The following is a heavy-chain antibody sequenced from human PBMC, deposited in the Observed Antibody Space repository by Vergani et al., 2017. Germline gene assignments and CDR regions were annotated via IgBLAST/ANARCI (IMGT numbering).Heavy chain of an antibody. CDR3: ARDRDYDSSGYYLR. J-gene: IGHJ4*02. CDR1: GFTFSSYA. CDR2: ISYDGSNK. Sequence: QVQLVESGGGLVKPGGSLRLSCAASGFTFSSYAMHWVRQAPGNGLEWVAVISYDGSNKYYADSVKGRFTISRDNSKNTLYLQMNSLRAEDTAVYYCARDRDYDSSGYYLRWGQGTLVTVSS. D-gene: IGHD3-22*01. V-gene: IGHV3-30-3*01.